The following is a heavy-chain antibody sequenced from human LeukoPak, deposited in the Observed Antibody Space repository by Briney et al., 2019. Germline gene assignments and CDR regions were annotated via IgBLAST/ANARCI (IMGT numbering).Heavy chain of an antibody. D-gene: IGHD1-26*01. V-gene: IGHV4-59*08. J-gene: IGHJ4*02. Sequence: SETLSLTCTVSGGSISSYYWSWIRQPPGKGLEWIGYIYYSGSTNYNPSLKSRVTISVDTSKNQFSLKLSSVTAADTAVYYCARHEGRGSSLLRYWGQGTLVTVSS. CDR2: IYYSGST. CDR1: GGSISSYY. CDR3: ARHEGRGSSLLRY.